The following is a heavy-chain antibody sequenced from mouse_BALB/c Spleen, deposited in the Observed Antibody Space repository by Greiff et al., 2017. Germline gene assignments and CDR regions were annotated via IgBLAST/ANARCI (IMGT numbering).Heavy chain of an antibody. D-gene: IGHD1-1*01. CDR1: GFNIKDTY. J-gene: IGHJ2*01. CDR2: IDPANGNT. Sequence: EVQLQESGAELVKPGASVKLSCTASGFNIKDTYMHWVKQRPEQGLEWIGRIDPANGNTKYDPKFQGKATITADTSSNTAYLQLSSLTSEDTAVYYCARDYYYGSSYHYWGQGTTLTVSS. CDR3: ARDYYYGSSYHY. V-gene: IGHV14-3*02.